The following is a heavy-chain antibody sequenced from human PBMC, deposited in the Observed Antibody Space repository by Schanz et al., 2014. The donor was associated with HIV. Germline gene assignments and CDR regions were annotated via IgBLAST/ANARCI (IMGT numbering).Heavy chain of an antibody. CDR1: GFTFSNYW. CDR3: AKVGRIYSTTWIDY. Sequence: EVQLVESGGGLVQPGGSQRLSCAASGFTFSNYWMNWVRQAPGKGLEWVSSISGSSTYIYYADLVKGRFTISRDNSKNTLYLQMNSLRREDTAVYYCAKVGRIYSTTWIDYWGQGTLVTVSS. D-gene: IGHD2-2*01. CDR2: ISGSSTYI. J-gene: IGHJ4*02. V-gene: IGHV3-21*01.